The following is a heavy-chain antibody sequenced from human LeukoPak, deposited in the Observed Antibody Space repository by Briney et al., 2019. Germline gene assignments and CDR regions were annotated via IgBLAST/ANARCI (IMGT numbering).Heavy chain of an antibody. CDR1: GDSISGYY. V-gene: IGHV4-4*07. D-gene: IGHD5-18*01. CDR3: ARDRSYGPDH. CDR2: INTSGST. J-gene: IGHJ4*02. Sequence: SETLSLTCTASGDSISGYYWSWIRQCAGKGLEWIGRINTSGSTNYKPSLKSRVTMSVDTSKNQFSLKLSPVTAADTAVYYCARDRSYGPDHWGQGTLVTVSS.